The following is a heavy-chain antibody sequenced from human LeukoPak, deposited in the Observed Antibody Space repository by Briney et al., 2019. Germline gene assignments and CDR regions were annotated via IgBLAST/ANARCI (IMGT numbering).Heavy chain of an antibody. CDR1: GGSTSSGSYY. J-gene: IGHJ4*02. Sequence: KPSQTLSLTCTVSGGSTSSGSYYWSWIRQPAGKGLEWIGRIYTSGSTNYNPSLKSRVTISVDTSKNQFSLKLSSVTAADTAVYYCARDRLGYFDYWGQGTLVTVSS. V-gene: IGHV4-61*02. D-gene: IGHD3-10*01. CDR2: IYTSGST. CDR3: ARDRLGYFDY.